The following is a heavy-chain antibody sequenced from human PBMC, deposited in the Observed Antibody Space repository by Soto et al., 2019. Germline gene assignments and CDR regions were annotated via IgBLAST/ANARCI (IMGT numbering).Heavy chain of an antibody. D-gene: IGHD3-10*01. CDR3: AREFPMVRSPDYYYYYGMDV. J-gene: IGHJ6*02. CDR2: ISYDGSNR. V-gene: IGHV3-30-3*01. Sequence: QVQLVESGGGVVQPGRSLRLSCAASGFTFSSYTMHWVRQAPGKGLEWVAVISYDGSNRNDADSVKGRFTISRDNSKNTLYLQMNSLRAEDTAVYYCAREFPMVRSPDYYYYYGMDVWGQGTTVTVSS. CDR1: GFTFSSYT.